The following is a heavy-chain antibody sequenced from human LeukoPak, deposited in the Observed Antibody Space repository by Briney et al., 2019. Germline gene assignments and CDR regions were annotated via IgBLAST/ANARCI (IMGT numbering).Heavy chain of an antibody. D-gene: IGHD6-25*01. Sequence: GESLKISCKGSGYSFTNYWISWVRQMPGKGLEWMGILYPGDSDTGYSPSFQGHVTISADKSTTTAYLQWSGLKASDTAMYYCARKSSGWPGDFNYWGQGTLVTVSS. CDR3: ARKSSGWPGDFNY. CDR1: GYSFTNYW. CDR2: LYPGDSDT. J-gene: IGHJ4*02. V-gene: IGHV5-51*01.